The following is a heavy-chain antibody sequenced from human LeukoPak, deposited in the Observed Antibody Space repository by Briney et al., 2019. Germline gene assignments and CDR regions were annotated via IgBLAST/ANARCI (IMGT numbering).Heavy chain of an antibody. Sequence: GGSLRLSCEASGFSFSNYAMDWVRQAPGKGLEWVSLISCKGDRTVYADSVKGRFTISRDNSKNTLYLQMNSLRAEDTAVYYCAREVSTVIDYWGQGTLVTVSS. V-gene: IGHV3-23*01. CDR1: GFSFSNYA. D-gene: IGHD5/OR15-5a*01. CDR2: ISCKGDRT. J-gene: IGHJ4*02. CDR3: AREVSTVIDY.